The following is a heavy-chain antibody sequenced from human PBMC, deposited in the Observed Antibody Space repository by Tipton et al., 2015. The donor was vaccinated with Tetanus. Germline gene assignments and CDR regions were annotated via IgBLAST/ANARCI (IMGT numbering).Heavy chain of an antibody. CDR3: AREGSSGWFDP. V-gene: IGHV3-21*06. D-gene: IGHD1-26*01. CDR2: ISSSGSHM. J-gene: IGHJ5*02. CDR1: GFTFSSYS. Sequence: SLRLSCAASGFTFSSYSMNWVRQAPGKGLEWVSSISSSGSHMYYAESVRGRFSISRDNAKNSLYLQMNSLRADDTALYYCAREGSSGWFDPWGRGPLVTVSS.